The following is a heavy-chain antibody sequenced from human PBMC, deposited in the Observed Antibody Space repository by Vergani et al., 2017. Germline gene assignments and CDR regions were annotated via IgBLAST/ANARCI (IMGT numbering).Heavy chain of an antibody. V-gene: IGHV3-30*02. J-gene: IGHJ4*02. CDR1: GFTFNSYG. CDR2: IRSDESRR. Sequence: QVQLVESGGGVVQPGGSLRLSCAASGFTFNSYGMHWVRQAPGKGLEWVASIRSDESRRYYGDSMEGPFTISRDNSKNTLYLQMKSLRPEDTAVYYCARDLFYYDSSGYYSGFFDYWGQGTLVTVSS. D-gene: IGHD3-22*01. CDR3: ARDLFYYDSSGYYSGFFDY.